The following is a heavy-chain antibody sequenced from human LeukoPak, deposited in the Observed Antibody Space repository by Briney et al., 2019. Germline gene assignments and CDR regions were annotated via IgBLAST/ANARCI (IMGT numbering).Heavy chain of an antibody. CDR3: ARVKFSDSSGWIVDGYYFDY. CDR2: IYYSGST. Sequence: PSETLSLTCTVSGGSISSSSYYWGWIRQPPGKGLEWIGSIYYSGSTYYNPSLKSRVTISVDTSKNQFPLKLSSVTAADTAVYYCARVKFSDSSGWIVDGYYFDYWGQGTLVTVSS. D-gene: IGHD6-19*01. V-gene: IGHV4-39*06. J-gene: IGHJ4*02. CDR1: GGSISSSSYY.